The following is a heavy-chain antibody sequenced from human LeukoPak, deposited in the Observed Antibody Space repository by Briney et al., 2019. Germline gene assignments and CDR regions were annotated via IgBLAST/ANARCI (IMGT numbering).Heavy chain of an antibody. Sequence: PGGSLRLSCAASGFTFSVYWMSWVRQAPGKGLEWVANIKQDGSEKYYVDSVKGRFTISRDNAKNSLYLQMNSLRAEDTAVYYCARGPWGSGSYGLYYYYMDVWGKGTTVTVSS. V-gene: IGHV3-7*03. CDR3: ARGPWGSGSYGLYYYYMDV. CDR2: IKQDGSEK. J-gene: IGHJ6*03. D-gene: IGHD3-10*01. CDR1: GFTFSVYW.